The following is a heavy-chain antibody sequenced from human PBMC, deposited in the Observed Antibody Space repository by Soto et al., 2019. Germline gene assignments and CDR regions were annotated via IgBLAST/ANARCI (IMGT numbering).Heavy chain of an antibody. CDR3: ARVAAAGIRWFDP. Sequence: QVQLQESGPGLVKPSETLSLTCTVSGGSVSSGSYYWSWIRQPPGKGLEWIGYIYYSGSTNYHPSLKSRVTISVDTSKNQFSLKLSSVTAADTAVYYCARVAAAGIRWFDPWGQGTLVTVSS. CDR1: GGSVSSGSYY. V-gene: IGHV4-61*01. J-gene: IGHJ5*02. D-gene: IGHD6-13*01. CDR2: IYYSGST.